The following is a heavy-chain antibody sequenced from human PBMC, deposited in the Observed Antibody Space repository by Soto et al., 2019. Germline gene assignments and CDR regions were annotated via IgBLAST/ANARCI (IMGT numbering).Heavy chain of an antibody. CDR2: TSHVGVI. Sequence: SETLSLTCAVSSGSIDNVYWWSWVRQSPGKGLDWIGETSHVGVINYNPSLEGRVTISIDTSKNQFSLKLSSVTAADTAVYYCARDGGTTVVSRAFDMWGQGTMVTVSS. V-gene: IGHV4-4*02. D-gene: IGHD4-17*01. J-gene: IGHJ3*02. CDR1: SGSIDNVYW. CDR3: ARDGGTTVVSRAFDM.